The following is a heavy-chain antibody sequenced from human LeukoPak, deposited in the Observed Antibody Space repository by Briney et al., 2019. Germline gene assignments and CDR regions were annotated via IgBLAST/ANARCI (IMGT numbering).Heavy chain of an antibody. V-gene: IGHV3-23*01. D-gene: IGHD6-19*01. Sequence: GGSLRLSCAASGFTFSSYARSWVRQAPGKGLEWVSVISGSGGSRYYADSVNGRVTISRENSKNTLYLQMNSLRAEHTAVYYCAKDDNIAVAGTKTLFDYWGQGTLVTVSS. CDR3: AKDDNIAVAGTKTLFDY. CDR1: GFTFSSYA. CDR2: ISGSGGSR. J-gene: IGHJ4*02.